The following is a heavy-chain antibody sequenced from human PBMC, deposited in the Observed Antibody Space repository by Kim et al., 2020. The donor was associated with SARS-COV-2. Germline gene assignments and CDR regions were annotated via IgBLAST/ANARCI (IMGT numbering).Heavy chain of an antibody. V-gene: IGHV4-39*01. J-gene: IGHJ4*02. D-gene: IGHD3-10*01. Sequence: SRVTISGDTSKNQFFLKLSSVTAADTAVYYCARHRGSGSYYKAALYYFDYWGQGTLVTVSS. CDR3: ARHRGSGSYYKAALYYFDY.